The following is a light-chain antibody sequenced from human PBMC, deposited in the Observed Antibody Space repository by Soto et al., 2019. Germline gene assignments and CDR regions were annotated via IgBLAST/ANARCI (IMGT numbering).Light chain of an antibody. J-gene: IGLJ2*01. Sequence: QSVLTQPPSASGTPGQRVTISCSGSSSNIGSNYVYWYQQLPGTDPKLLIYRNNQRPSGVPDRFSGSKSGTSASLAISGRRAEDEADYYCAAWDDSLSGVVFGGGTKLTVL. CDR2: RNN. CDR1: SSNIGSNY. CDR3: AAWDDSLSGVV. V-gene: IGLV1-47*01.